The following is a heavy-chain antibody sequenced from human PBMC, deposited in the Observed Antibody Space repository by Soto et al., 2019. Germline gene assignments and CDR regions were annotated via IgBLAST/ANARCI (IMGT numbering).Heavy chain of an antibody. J-gene: IGHJ4*02. CDR3: ARMRAAGTFDY. V-gene: IGHV4-39*07. Sequence: SETLSLTCTVTGDSINSRSYYWGWIRQPPGKGLEWIGSIYCSGRTYNNPSLRSRVSMSVDTSKNQFSLKLTSMTAADTAMYYCARMRAAGTFDYWGQGTLVTVS. CDR1: GDSINSRSYY. CDR2: IYCSGRT. D-gene: IGHD6-13*01.